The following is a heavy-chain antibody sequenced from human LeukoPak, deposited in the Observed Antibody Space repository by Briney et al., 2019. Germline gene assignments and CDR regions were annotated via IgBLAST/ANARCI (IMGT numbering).Heavy chain of an antibody. V-gene: IGHV3-23*01. CDR3: AKVNGPTYYDFWSGYPTAGTYYYYYMDV. CDR2: ISGSGGST. CDR1: GFTFSSYA. Sequence: GGSLRLSCAASGFTFSSYAMSWVRQAPGKGLEWVSAISGSGGSTYYADSVKGRFTISRDNSKNTLYLQMNSLRAEDTAVYYCAKVNGPTYYDFWSGYPTAGTYYYYYMDVWGKGTTVTVSS. D-gene: IGHD3-3*01. J-gene: IGHJ6*03.